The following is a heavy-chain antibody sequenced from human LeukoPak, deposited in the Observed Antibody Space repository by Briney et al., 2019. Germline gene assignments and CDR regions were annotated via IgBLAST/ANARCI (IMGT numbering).Heavy chain of an antibody. CDR3: ARDPYYYDSSGRPSAFDI. J-gene: IGHJ3*02. CDR1: GGSISSSSYY. D-gene: IGHD3-22*01. CDR2: IYYSGST. V-gene: IGHV4-39*07. Sequence: PSETLSLTCTVSGGSISSSSYYWGWIRQPPGKGLEWIGSIYYSGSTSYNPSLKSRVTISVDTSKNQFSLKLSSVTAADTAVYYCARDPYYYDSSGRPSAFDIWGQGTMVTVSS.